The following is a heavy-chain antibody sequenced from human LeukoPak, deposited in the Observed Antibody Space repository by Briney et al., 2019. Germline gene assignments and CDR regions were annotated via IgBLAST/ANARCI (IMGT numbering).Heavy chain of an antibody. Sequence: PSETLSLTCTVSGGSISSGGYYWSWIRQHPGTGLEWIGYIYYSGSTYYNPSLKSRVTISVDTSKNQFSLKLSSVTAADTAVYYCARDCGSGSAFDIWGQGTMVTVSS. CDR3: ARDCGSGSAFDI. J-gene: IGHJ3*02. D-gene: IGHD3-10*01. V-gene: IGHV4-31*03. CDR2: IYYSGST. CDR1: GGSISSGGYY.